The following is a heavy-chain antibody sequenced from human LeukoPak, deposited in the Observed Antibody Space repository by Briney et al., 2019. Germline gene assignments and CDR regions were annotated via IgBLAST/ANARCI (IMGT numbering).Heavy chain of an antibody. V-gene: IGHV3-23*01. J-gene: IGHJ6*03. CDR1: GSTFSSYA. CDR2: ISGSGGST. Sequence: PGGSLRLSCAASGSTFSSYAMSWVRQAPGKGLEWVSAISGSGGSTYYADSVKGRFTISRDNSNNTMFLQMDSLRLADTAVYFCASLEHSGAWATYMDVWGKGTAVSVFS. CDR3: ASLEHSGAWATYMDV. D-gene: IGHD6-6*01.